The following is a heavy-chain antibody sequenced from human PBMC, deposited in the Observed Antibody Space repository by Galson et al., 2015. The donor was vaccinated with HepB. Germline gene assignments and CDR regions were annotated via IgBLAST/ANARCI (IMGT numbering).Heavy chain of an antibody. V-gene: IGHV3-30*18. Sequence: SLRLSCAASGFTFSSYGTHWVRQAPGKGLEWVAVISYDGSNKYYADSVKGRFTISRDNSKNTLYLQMNSLRAEDTAVYYCAKEVNYGGNLPTDYWGQGILVTVSS. CDR3: AKEVNYGGNLPTDY. J-gene: IGHJ4*02. D-gene: IGHD4-23*01. CDR1: GFTFSSYG. CDR2: ISYDGSNK.